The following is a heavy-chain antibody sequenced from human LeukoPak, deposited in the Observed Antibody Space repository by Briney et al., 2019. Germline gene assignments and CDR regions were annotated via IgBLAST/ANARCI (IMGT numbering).Heavy chain of an antibody. D-gene: IGHD2-15*01. CDR2: SGDSDGST. CDR1: GFTFRGSG. J-gene: IGHJ4*02. CDR3: AKGGCRGTCNPLAY. V-gene: IGHV3-23*01. Sequence: GGSLRLSCAASGFTFRGSGMSWVRQAPGKGLEWICSSGDSDGSTYYAASLKGRFTISRDNSKNTLYLQMNTLRAEDTAVYYCAKGGCRGTCNPLAYWGQGALVTVSP.